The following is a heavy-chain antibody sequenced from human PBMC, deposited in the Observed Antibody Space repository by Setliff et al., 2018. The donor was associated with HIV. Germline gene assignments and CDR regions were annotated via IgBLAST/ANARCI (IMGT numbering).Heavy chain of an antibody. J-gene: IGHJ4*02. CDR1: GFTFNSYM. D-gene: IGHD3-10*01. Sequence: GGSLRLSCAASGFTFNSYMMNWVRQAPGKGLEWVSGISDSGGSTHYADSVKGRFTISRDNSKNTLNLQMNSLRAEDTAFYYCSKEKFTFTVVRGVIDSWGQGTLVTVSS. CDR3: SKEKFTFTVVRGVIDS. CDR2: ISDSGGST. V-gene: IGHV3-23*01.